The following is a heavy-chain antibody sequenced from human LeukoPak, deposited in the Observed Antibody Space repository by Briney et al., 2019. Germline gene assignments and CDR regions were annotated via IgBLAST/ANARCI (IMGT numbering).Heavy chain of an antibody. CDR1: GLSFSNYA. CDR3: ARGRQNSGSYSDAFDI. V-gene: IGHV3-21*01. D-gene: IGHD1-26*01. CDR2: ISSSSSYI. Sequence: PGGSLRLSCAASGLSFSNYAMSWIRQAPGKGLEWVSSISSSSSYIYYTDSVKGRFTISRDNAKKLLYLQMNSLRAEDTAVYYCARGRQNSGSYSDAFDIWGQGTMVTVSS. J-gene: IGHJ3*02.